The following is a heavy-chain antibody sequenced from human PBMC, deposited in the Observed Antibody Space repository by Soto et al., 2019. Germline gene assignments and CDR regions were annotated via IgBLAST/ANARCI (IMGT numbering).Heavy chain of an antibody. V-gene: IGHV1-18*01. CDR3: VAGYASYYYYGMDV. CDR1: GYTFTSYG. Sequence: ASVKVSCKASGYTFTSYGISWVRQAPGQGLEWMGWISAYNGNTNYAQKLQGRVTMTTDTSTSTAYMELRSLRSDDTAVYYCVAGYASYYYYGMDVWGQGTTVTVYS. CDR2: ISAYNGNT. J-gene: IGHJ6*02. D-gene: IGHD5-12*01.